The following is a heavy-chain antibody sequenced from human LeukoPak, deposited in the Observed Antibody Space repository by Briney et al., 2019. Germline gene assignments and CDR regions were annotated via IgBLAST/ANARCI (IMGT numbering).Heavy chain of an antibody. CDR3: ARGNPYYDYVWGSYRYTRFDY. CDR2: INHSGST. V-gene: IGHV4-38-2*02. CDR1: GYSISSGYY. J-gene: IGHJ4*02. D-gene: IGHD3-16*02. Sequence: NSSETLSLTCSVSGYSISSGYYWGWIRQPPGKGLEWIGEINHSGSTNYNPSLKSRVTISVDTSKNQFSLKLSSVTAADTAVYYCARGNPYYDYVWGSYRYTRFDYWGQGTLVTVSS.